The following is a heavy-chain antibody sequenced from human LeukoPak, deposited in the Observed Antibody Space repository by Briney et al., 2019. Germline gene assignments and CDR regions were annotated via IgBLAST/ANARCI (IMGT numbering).Heavy chain of an antibody. CDR2: IPIFGTA. Sequence: IPIFGTANYAQKFQGRVTITADESTSTAYMELSSLRSEDTAVYYCARTSSYYDSSGNYFDYWGQGTLVTVSS. V-gene: IGHV1-69*01. J-gene: IGHJ4*02. D-gene: IGHD3-22*01. CDR3: ARTSSYYDSSGNYFDY.